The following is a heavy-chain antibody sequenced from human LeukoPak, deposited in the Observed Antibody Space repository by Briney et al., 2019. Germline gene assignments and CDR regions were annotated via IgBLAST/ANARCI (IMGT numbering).Heavy chain of an antibody. CDR1: GFTFNTYS. CDR2: IYSGGST. Sequence: GGSLRLSCTTSGFTFNTYSMSWVRQAPGKGLEWVSVIYSGGSTYYADSVKGRFTISRDNSKSTLYIQMNSLRAEDTAVYYCARAKPKNMVRGLIMRRESRYYFDYWGQGTLVTVSS. CDR3: ARAKPKNMVRGLIMRRESRYYFDY. V-gene: IGHV3-53*01. D-gene: IGHD3-10*01. J-gene: IGHJ4*02.